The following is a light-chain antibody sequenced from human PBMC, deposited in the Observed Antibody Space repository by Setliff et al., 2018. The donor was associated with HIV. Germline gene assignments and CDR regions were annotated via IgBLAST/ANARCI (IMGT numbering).Light chain of an antibody. CDR3: SSYTSTNTPWV. Sequence: QSALTQPASVSGSPGQSITISCTGTSSDVGGYNYVSWYQQHPGKAPKLMIYEVSNRPSGVSNRFSGSKSGNTASLTISGLQAEDEADYYCSSYTSTNTPWVFGGGTK. CDR1: SSDVGGYNY. V-gene: IGLV2-14*01. J-gene: IGLJ3*02. CDR2: EVS.